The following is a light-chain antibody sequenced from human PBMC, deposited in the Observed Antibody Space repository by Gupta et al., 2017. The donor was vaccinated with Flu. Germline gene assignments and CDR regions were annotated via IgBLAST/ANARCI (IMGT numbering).Light chain of an antibody. J-gene: IGLJ1*01. CDR2: DVY. Sequence: SSDVGGYEYVSWYQQHPGKAPKLMIYDVYRRPSGVTDRFSGSKSGNTASLTVSGLQADDEADYYCCSYAGTFTFVFGTGTKVTVL. V-gene: IGLV2-11*03. CDR3: CSYAGTFTFV. CDR1: SSDVGGYEY.